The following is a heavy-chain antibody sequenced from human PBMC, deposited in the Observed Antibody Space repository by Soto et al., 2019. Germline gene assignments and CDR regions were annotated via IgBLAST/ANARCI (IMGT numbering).Heavy chain of an antibody. Sequence: GEPLKISCKGSGYSFTSYWIRWVRQMPGKGLEWMGIIYPGDSDTRYSPSFQGQVTISADKSISTAYLQWSSLKASDTAMYYCARDWRYCSGGSCYFDYWGQGTLVTVSS. D-gene: IGHD2-15*01. CDR2: IYPGDSDT. V-gene: IGHV5-51*01. CDR1: GYSFTSYW. J-gene: IGHJ4*02. CDR3: ARDWRYCSGGSCYFDY.